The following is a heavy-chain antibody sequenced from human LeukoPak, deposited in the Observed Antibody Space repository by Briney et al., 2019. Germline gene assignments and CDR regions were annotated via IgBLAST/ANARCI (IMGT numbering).Heavy chain of an antibody. CDR2: VIPIFGTA. D-gene: IGHD6-13*01. Sequence: AVNVSCKASGGTFSNYAISWVRQAAGQGLECMGWVIPIFGTAKYAQKFQGRVTITADESTSTAYMELSSLRSEDTAVSYCARDGRQQLANWFETWGQGPLATVSS. CDR1: GGTFSNYA. V-gene: IGHV1-69*01. J-gene: IGHJ5*02. CDR3: ARDGRQQLANWFET.